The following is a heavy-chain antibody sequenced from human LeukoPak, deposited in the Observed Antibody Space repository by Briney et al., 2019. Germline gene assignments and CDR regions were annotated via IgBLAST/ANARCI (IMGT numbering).Heavy chain of an antibody. CDR3: ARRAAAGIRLYYYYMDV. J-gene: IGHJ6*03. CDR1: GGSISSYY. Sequence: PSETLSLTCTVSGGSISSYYWSWIRQPPGKGLEWIGYIYTIGSTNYNPSLTGRVTISVDTSKNQFSLKLSSVTAADTAVYYCARRAAAGIRLYYYYMDVWGKGTTVTVSS. V-gene: IGHV4-4*09. D-gene: IGHD6-13*01. CDR2: IYTIGST.